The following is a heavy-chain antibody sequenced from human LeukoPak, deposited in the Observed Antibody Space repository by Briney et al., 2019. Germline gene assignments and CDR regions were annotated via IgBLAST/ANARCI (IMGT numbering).Heavy chain of an antibody. CDR3: ARSRKNDCTSTSCYTDY. CDR1: GGSISSSSYY. J-gene: IGHJ4*02. V-gene: IGHV4-39*01. D-gene: IGHD2-2*02. CDR2: IYYSGST. Sequence: SETLSLTCTVSGGSISSSSYYWGWIRQPPGKGLEWIGSIYYSGSTYYNPSLKSRVTISVDTSKNQFSLKLSSVTAADMAVYYCARSRKNDCTSTSCYTDYWGQGTLVTVSS.